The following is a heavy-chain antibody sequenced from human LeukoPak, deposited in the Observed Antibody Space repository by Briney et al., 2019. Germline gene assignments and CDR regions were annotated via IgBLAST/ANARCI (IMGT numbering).Heavy chain of an antibody. V-gene: IGHV3-11*04. Sequence: PGGSLRLSCAASGFTFSDYYMSWIRQAPGKGLEWISYISNSSSTIYYAGSVKGRFTISRDNAKNSLYLQMNSLRAEDTAVYYCASPDCSSTSCPSYFDYWGRGTLVTVSS. CDR3: ASPDCSSTSCPSYFDY. D-gene: IGHD2-2*01. J-gene: IGHJ4*02. CDR2: ISNSSSTI. CDR1: GFTFSDYY.